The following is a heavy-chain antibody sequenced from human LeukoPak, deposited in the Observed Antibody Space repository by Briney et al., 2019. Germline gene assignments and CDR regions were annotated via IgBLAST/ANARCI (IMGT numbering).Heavy chain of an antibody. Sequence: PSETLSLTCAVYGGSFSGYYWSWIRQPPGKGLEWIGEINHSGSTNYNPSLKSRVTISVDTSKNQFSLKLSSVTAADTAVYYSATHGPRYIYGYLGYWGQGTLVTVLS. CDR2: INHSGST. D-gene: IGHD5-18*01. CDR1: GGSFSGYY. J-gene: IGHJ4*02. CDR3: ATHGPRYIYGYLGY. V-gene: IGHV4-34*01.